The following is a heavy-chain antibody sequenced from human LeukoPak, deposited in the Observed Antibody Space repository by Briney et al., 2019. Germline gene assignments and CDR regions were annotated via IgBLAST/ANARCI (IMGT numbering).Heavy chain of an antibody. D-gene: IGHD3-10*01. Sequence: ASVKVSCKASGYTFTSYYMHWVRQAPGQGLEWMGWISAYNGNTNYAQKLQGRVTMTTDTSTSTAYMELRSLRSDDTAVYYCARDQPDMVRGARPHAFDIWGQGTMVTVSS. J-gene: IGHJ3*02. CDR3: ARDQPDMVRGARPHAFDI. V-gene: IGHV1-18*04. CDR2: ISAYNGNT. CDR1: GYTFTSYY.